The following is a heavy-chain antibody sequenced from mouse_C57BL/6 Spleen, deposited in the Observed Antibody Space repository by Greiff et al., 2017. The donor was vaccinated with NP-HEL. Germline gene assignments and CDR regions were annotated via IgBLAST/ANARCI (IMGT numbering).Heavy chain of an antibody. CDR1: GFTFSSYA. J-gene: IGHJ3*01. Sequence: EVMLVESGGGLVKPGGSLKLSCAASGFTFSSYAMSWVRQTPEKRLEWVATISDGGSYTYYPDNVKGRFTISRDNAKNNLYLQMSHLKSEDTAMYYCAREGDYSNSAWFAYWGQGTLVTVSA. D-gene: IGHD2-5*01. CDR2: ISDGGSYT. V-gene: IGHV5-4*01. CDR3: AREGDYSNSAWFAY.